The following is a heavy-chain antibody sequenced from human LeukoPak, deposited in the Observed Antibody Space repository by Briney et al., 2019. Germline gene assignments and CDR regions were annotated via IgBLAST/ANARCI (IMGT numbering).Heavy chain of an antibody. V-gene: IGHV1-2*02. J-gene: IGHJ4*02. CDR1: GYTFTGYY. CDR3: ARDRKSSSSPTRYSSGWYGY. D-gene: IGHD6-19*01. Sequence: GASVKVSCKASGYTFTGYYMHWVRQAPGQGLEWMGWINPNSGGTNYAQKFQGRVTMTRDTSISTAYMELSRLRSDDTAVYYCARDRKSSSSPTRYSSGWYGYWGQGTLVTVSS. CDR2: INPNSGGT.